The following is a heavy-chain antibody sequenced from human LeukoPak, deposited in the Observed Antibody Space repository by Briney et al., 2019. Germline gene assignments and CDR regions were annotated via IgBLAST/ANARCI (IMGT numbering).Heavy chain of an antibody. Sequence: PSETLSLTCAVYGGSFSGYYWSWIRQPPGKGLEWIGEINHSGSTNYNPSLKSRVTISVDTSKNQFSLKLSSVTAADTAVYYCARAGYISRTMNDWFDPWGQGTLVTVSS. J-gene: IGHJ5*02. V-gene: IGHV4-34*01. CDR1: GGSFSGYY. CDR2: INHSGST. D-gene: IGHD6-13*01. CDR3: ARAGYISRTMNDWFDP.